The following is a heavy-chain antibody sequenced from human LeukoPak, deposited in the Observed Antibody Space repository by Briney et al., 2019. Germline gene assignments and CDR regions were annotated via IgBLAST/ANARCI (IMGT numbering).Heavy chain of an antibody. CDR2: IGSLGDT. D-gene: IGHD3-22*01. V-gene: IGHV3-13*01. CDR3: ARASSGLDY. J-gene: IGHJ4*02. CDR1: GFTFSSYD. Sequence: GGSLGLSCAASGFTFSSYDMHWVRQPTGKGLEWVSAIGSLGDTYYSGSVKGRFTISRENAKNSLYLQMNSLRAGDTAIYYCARASSGLDYWGQGSLVTVSS.